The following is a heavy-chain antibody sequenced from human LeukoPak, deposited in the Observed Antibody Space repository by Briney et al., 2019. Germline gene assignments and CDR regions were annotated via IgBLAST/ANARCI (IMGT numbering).Heavy chain of an antibody. CDR2: INPSGGST. CDR1: GYTFSSDY. Sequence: ASVKVSCKASGYTFSSDYMHWVRQAPGQGLEWMGIINPSGGSTSYAQKFQGRVTMTRDTSTSTVYMELSSLRSEDTAVYYCARDYSSWSLGYWGQGTLVTVSS. D-gene: IGHD6-13*01. V-gene: IGHV1-46*01. CDR3: ARDYSSWSLGY. J-gene: IGHJ4*02.